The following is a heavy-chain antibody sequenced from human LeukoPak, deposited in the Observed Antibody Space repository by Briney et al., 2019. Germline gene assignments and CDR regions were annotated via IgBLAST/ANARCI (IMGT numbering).Heavy chain of an antibody. CDR2: IHYSGST. CDR3: ARATTTAAGDY. Sequence: SETLSLTCTVSGGSISSNSYYWGWIRQPPGKGLEWIGGIHYSGSTNYNPSLKSRVTISVDTSKNQFSLKLSSVTAADTAVYYCARATTTAAGDYWGQGTLVTVSS. D-gene: IGHD6-13*01. V-gene: IGHV4-39*07. J-gene: IGHJ4*02. CDR1: GGSISSNSYY.